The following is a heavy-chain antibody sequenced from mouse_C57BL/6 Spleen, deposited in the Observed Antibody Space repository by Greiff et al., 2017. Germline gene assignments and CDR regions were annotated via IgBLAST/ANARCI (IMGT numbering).Heavy chain of an antibody. CDR1: GFTFSSYA. D-gene: IGHD1-1*01. V-gene: IGHV5-4*01. J-gene: IGHJ3*01. CDR3: ARDGDYYGSSSWFAY. CDR2: ISDAGSYT. Sequence: DVMLVEPGGGLVKPGGSLKLSCAASGFTFSSYAMSWVRQTPEKRLEWVATISDAGSYTYYPDNVKGRFTISRDNAKNNLYLQMSQLKYEDTAMYYCARDGDYYGSSSWFAYWGQGTLVTVSA.